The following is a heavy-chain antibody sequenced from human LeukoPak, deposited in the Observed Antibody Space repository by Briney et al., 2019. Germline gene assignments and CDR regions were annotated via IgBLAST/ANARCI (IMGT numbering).Heavy chain of an antibody. CDR1: GYTFTIYG. Sequence: ASVKVSCKASGYTFTIYGISWVRQAPGQGLEWMGWISAYNGNTNYAQKLQGRVTMTTATSTSKAYMELRSLRSDDTAVYYCARERGGVVTALLLDYWGQGTLVTVSS. CDR3: ARERGGVVTALLLDY. CDR2: ISAYNGNT. V-gene: IGHV1-18*01. D-gene: IGHD2-21*02. J-gene: IGHJ4*02.